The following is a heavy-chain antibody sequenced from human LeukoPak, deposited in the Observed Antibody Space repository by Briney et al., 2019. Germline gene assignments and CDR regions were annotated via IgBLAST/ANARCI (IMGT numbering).Heavy chain of an antibody. D-gene: IGHD7-27*01. CDR1: GGSISNDGYY. V-gene: IGHV4-31*03. J-gene: IGHJ5*02. CDR2: IYYSGST. CDR3: ARDLTGDQFFDP. Sequence: SQTLSLTCNVSGGSISNDGYYWSWIPQHPGKGLEWLGYIYYSGSTYYNPSLKSRVTLSVDTSKSQFSLRLSSVTAADTAVYYCARDLTGDQFFDPWGQGTLVTVSS.